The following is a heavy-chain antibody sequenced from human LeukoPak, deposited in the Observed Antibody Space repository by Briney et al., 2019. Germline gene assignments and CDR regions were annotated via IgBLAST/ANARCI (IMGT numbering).Heavy chain of an antibody. CDR2: ISSSGSTI. J-gene: IGHJ3*02. Sequence: GGCLRLSCAASGFTFSDYYMSWIRQAPRKGLEWVSYISSSGSTIYYADSVKGRFTISRDNAKNSLYLQMNSLRAEDTAVYYCAPATVAGTDAFDIWGQGTMVTVSS. CDR3: APATVAGTDAFDI. D-gene: IGHD6-19*01. CDR1: GFTFSDYY. V-gene: IGHV3-11*01.